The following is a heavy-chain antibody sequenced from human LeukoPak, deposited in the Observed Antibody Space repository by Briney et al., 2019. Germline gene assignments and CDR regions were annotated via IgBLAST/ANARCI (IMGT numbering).Heavy chain of an antibody. CDR2: IYYSGST. CDR3: ARSPTKDLHSSSWYPDAFDI. D-gene: IGHD6-13*01. CDR1: GGSISSYY. Sequence: PSETLSLTCTVSGGSISSYYWSWIRQPPGKGLEWIGYIYYSGSTNYNPSLKSRVTISVDTSKNQFSLKLSFVTAADTAVYYCARSPTKDLHSSSWYPDAFDIWGQGTMVTVSS. V-gene: IGHV4-59*01. J-gene: IGHJ3*02.